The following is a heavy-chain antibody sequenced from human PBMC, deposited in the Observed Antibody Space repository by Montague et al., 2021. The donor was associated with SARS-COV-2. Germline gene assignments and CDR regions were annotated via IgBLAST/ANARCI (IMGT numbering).Heavy chain of an antibody. V-gene: IGHV3-53*01. CDR3: ARDGFCGGGSCFDY. CDR2: VYSAGGI. Sequence: SLRLSCAASGFSVTNNYMNWVRQAPGKGLERVALVYSAGGIYYADSVQGRFTISRDISKNTVYLQMNSLRADDTAAYYCARDGFCGGGSCFDYWGQGALVTVSS. J-gene: IGHJ4*02. D-gene: IGHD2-15*01. CDR1: GFSVTNNY.